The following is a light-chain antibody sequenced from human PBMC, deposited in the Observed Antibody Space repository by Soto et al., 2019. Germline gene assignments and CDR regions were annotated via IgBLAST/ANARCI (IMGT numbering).Light chain of an antibody. CDR1: SGHSSYA. CDR3: QTWGTGIRV. Sequence: VLTQSPSASASLGASVKLTCTLSSGHSSYAIAWHQQQPGKGPRYLMKLNSDGSHSKGDGIPDRFSGSSSGAERYLIISSLQSEDEADYYCQTWGTGIRVFGGGTKLTVL. V-gene: IGLV4-69*01. CDR2: LNSDGSH. J-gene: IGLJ3*02.